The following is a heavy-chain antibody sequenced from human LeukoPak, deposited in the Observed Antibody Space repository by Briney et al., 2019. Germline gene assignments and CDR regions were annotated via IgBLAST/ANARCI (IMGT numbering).Heavy chain of an antibody. V-gene: IGHV5-10-1*01. D-gene: IGHD2-15*01. CDR1: GDTFSNYW. Sequence: PGGSLRLSCKGSGDTFSNYWISWVRQMPGKGLEWMGGIDPTDSYINYSPSFQGHVTMSTDKSISTAYLQWSSLKASDTAMYYCARLLVGGQDYFDSWGQGTLVTVSS. CDR3: ARLLVGGQDYFDS. J-gene: IGHJ4*02. CDR2: IDPTDSYI.